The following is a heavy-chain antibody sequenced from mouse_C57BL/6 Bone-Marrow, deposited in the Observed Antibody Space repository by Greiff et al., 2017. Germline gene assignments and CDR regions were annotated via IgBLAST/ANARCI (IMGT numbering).Heavy chain of an antibody. CDR1: GYTFTSYG. Sequence: QVQLKQSGAELARPGASVKLSCKASGYTFTSYGISWVKQRTGQGLEWIGEFYPRSGNPYYNEKFKGKATLTADNSSSTASMELRSLTSEDSAVYFCARETTVVATDVDYWGQGTTLTVSA. D-gene: IGHD1-1*01. J-gene: IGHJ2*01. CDR2: FYPRSGNP. V-gene: IGHV1-81*01. CDR3: ARETTVVATDVDY.